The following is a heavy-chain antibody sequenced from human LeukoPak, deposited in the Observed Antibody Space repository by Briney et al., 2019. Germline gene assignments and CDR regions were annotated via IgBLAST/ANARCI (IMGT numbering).Heavy chain of an antibody. Sequence: TGGSLRLSCAASGFTFSSYGMHWVCQAPGKGLEWVAVISYDGSNKYYADSVKGRFTISRDNSKNTLYLQMNSLRAEDTAVYYCARDSSTSCYACYYYYYYMDVWGKGTTVTVSS. J-gene: IGHJ6*03. V-gene: IGHV3-30*03. CDR2: ISYDGSNK. CDR3: ARDSSTSCYACYYYYYYMDV. D-gene: IGHD2-2*01. CDR1: GFTFSSYG.